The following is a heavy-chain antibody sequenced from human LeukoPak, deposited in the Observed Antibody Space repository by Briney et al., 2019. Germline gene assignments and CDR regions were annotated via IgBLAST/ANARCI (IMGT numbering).Heavy chain of an antibody. CDR3: ARDRSSGPPNWFDP. J-gene: IGHJ5*02. D-gene: IGHD1-26*01. Sequence: ASVKVSCKASGYTFTGFHVHWVRLTPGQGLEWLGWINPDSGVTFYAQQFQGRVIMTRDTSISTVYMELTNLRSDDTAVYYCARDRSSGPPNWFDPWGQGTQVTVSS. V-gene: IGHV1-2*02. CDR2: INPDSGVT. CDR1: GYTFTGFH.